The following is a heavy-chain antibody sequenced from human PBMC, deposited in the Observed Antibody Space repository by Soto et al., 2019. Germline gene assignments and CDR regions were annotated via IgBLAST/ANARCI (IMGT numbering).Heavy chain of an antibody. D-gene: IGHD6-19*01. J-gene: IGHJ4*02. Sequence: SVKVSCKASGGTFSSYAISWVRQAPGQGLEWMGGIIPIFGTANYAQKFQGRVTITADESTSTAYMELSSLRSEDTALYFCARPPFYSDGWDDYLGQGTQVTVSS. CDR1: GGTFSSYA. CDR2: IIPIFGTA. CDR3: ARPPFYSDGWDDY. V-gene: IGHV1-69*13.